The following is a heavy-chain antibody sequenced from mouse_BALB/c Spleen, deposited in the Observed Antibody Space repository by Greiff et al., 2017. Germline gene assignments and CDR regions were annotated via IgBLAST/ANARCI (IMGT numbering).Heavy chain of an antibody. Sequence: VKLMESGPGLVQPSQSLSITCTVSGFSLTSYGVHWVRQSPGKGLEWLGVIWSGGSTDYNAAFISRLSISKDNSKSQVFFKMNSLQANDTAIYYCARTTVVAPYFDYWGQGTTLTVSS. V-gene: IGHV2-2*02. CDR2: IWSGGST. CDR3: ARTTVVAPYFDY. D-gene: IGHD1-1*01. J-gene: IGHJ2*01. CDR1: GFSLTSYG.